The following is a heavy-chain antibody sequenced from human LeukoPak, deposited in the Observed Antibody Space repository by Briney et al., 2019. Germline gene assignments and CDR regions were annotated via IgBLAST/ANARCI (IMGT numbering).Heavy chain of an antibody. Sequence: GGSLRLSCAASGFTFNRYAMHWVRQAPGKGLEWVAVISYDGSNKNYAGSVKGRVTISRDDSKNTLHLQMNSLRVEDTAVYYCARGGQPRETYYYYGMDVWGQGTTVTVSS. CDR1: GFTFNRYA. CDR2: ISYDGSNK. J-gene: IGHJ6*02. CDR3: ARGGQPRETYYYYGMDV. D-gene: IGHD6-13*01. V-gene: IGHV3-30*04.